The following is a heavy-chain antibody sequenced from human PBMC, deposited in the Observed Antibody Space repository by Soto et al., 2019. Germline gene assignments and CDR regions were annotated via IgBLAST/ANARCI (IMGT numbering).Heavy chain of an antibody. CDR3: ASSRTSITMIVVVPRDFDY. CDR1: GGTFSSYA. D-gene: IGHD3-22*01. V-gene: IGHV1-69*13. CDR2: IIPIFGTA. J-gene: IGHJ4*02. Sequence: SVKVSCKASGGTFSSYAISWVRQAPGQGLEWMGGIIPIFGTANYAQKFQGRVTITADESTSTAYMELSSLRSEDTAVYYYASSRTSITMIVVVPRDFDYWGQGTLVTVSS.